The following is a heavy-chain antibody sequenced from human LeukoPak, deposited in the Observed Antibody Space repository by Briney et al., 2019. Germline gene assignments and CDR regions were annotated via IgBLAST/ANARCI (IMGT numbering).Heavy chain of an antibody. D-gene: IGHD1-26*01. CDR1: GFTFDDYA. CDR3: ARDLHGSYLDY. Sequence: GGSLRLSCAASGFTFDDYAMHWVRQAPGKGLEWVSGISWNSGSIGYADSVKGRFTISRDNAKNSLYLQMNSLRADDTAVYYCARDLHGSYLDYWGQGTLVTVSS. J-gene: IGHJ4*02. CDR2: ISWNSGSI. V-gene: IGHV3-9*01.